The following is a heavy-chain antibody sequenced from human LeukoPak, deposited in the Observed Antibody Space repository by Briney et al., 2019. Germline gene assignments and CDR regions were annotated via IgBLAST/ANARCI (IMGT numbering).Heavy chain of an antibody. V-gene: IGHV4-59*01. J-gene: IGHJ4*02. CDR3: ARIVGATILLIDY. Sequence: SETLSLTCTVSGGSISSYYWSWIRQPPGKGLEWIGYIYYSGSTNYNPSLKSRVTISVDTSENQFSLKLSSVTAADTAVYYCARIVGATILLIDYWGQGTLVTVSS. CDR2: IYYSGST. D-gene: IGHD1-26*01. CDR1: GGSISSYY.